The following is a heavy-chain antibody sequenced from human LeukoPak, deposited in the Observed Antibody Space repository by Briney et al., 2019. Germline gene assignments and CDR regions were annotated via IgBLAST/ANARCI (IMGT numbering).Heavy chain of an antibody. CDR2: IIPIFGTA. Sequence: SVKVSCKASGGTFSSYAISWVRQAPGQGLEWMGGIIPIFGTANYAQKFQGRATITADESTSTAYMELSSLRSEDTAVYYCARVVGQQLIPDAFDIWGQGTMVTVSS. CDR1: GGTFSSYA. J-gene: IGHJ3*02. D-gene: IGHD6-13*01. V-gene: IGHV1-69*01. CDR3: ARVVGQQLIPDAFDI.